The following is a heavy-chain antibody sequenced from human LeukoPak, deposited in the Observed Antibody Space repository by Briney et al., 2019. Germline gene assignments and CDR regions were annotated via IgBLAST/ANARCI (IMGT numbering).Heavy chain of an antibody. CDR1: GFTFNSYS. CDR2: ISSSTTYI. J-gene: IGHJ4*02. V-gene: IGHV3-21*01. D-gene: IGHD3-22*01. CDR3: TRIAYYHDSSGYALDY. Sequence: GGSLRLSCAASGFTFNSYSFNWVRQAPGKGLGWVSSISSSTTYIFYADSVKGRFTISRDDAKNSLYLQMNRLRAEDTAVYYCTRIAYYHDSSGYALDYWGQGALVTVSS.